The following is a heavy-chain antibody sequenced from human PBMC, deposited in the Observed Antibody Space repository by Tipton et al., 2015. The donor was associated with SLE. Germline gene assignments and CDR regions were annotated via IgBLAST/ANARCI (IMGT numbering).Heavy chain of an antibody. D-gene: IGHD6-13*01. CDR3: ARGGEYGSSWYPRHYYYMDV. CDR2: INHSGST. Sequence: TLSLTCTVSGDSISSYYWSWIRQPPGKGLEWIGEINHSGSTNYNPSLKSRVTISVDTSKSQFSLKLSSVTAADTAVYYCARGGEYGSSWYPRHYYYMDVWGKGTTVTVSS. CDR1: GDSISSYY. J-gene: IGHJ6*03. V-gene: IGHV4-34*01.